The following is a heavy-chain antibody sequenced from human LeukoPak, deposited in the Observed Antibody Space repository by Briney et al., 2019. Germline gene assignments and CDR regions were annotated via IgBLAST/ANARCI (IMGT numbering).Heavy chain of an antibody. D-gene: IGHD1-26*01. CDR2: IYTSGST. V-gene: IGHV4-4*07. CDR3: ARGLVGTTGEQNWFDP. J-gene: IGHJ5*02. Sequence: SDTLSLTCTVSGGSISTYYWSWIRQPAGKGLEWIGRIYTSGSTNYNPSLKSRVTISVDNSKNQFSLKLSSVTAADTAVYYCARGLVGTTGEQNWFDPWGQGTLVAVSS. CDR1: GGSISTYY.